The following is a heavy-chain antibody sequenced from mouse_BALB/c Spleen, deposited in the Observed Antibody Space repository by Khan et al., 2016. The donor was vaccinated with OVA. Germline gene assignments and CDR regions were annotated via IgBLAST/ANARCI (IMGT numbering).Heavy chain of an antibody. CDR2: INTYTGEP. V-gene: IGHV9-3-1*01. CDR1: GYTFRSSG. J-gene: IGHJ4*01. CDR3: ARPPYFSYVMVY. Sequence: QIQLVQSGPELKKPGETVKISCKASGYTFRSSGMNWVKQAPGKGLKWMGWINTYTGEPTYADDFKGRYVFSLETSASTAYLQINNLKNEDTATYFCARPPYFSYVMVYWGQGTSVTVSS. D-gene: IGHD2-10*01.